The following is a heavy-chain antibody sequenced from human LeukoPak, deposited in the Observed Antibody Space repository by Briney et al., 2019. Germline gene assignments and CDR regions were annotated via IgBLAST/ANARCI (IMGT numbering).Heavy chain of an antibody. V-gene: IGHV4-38-2*02. D-gene: IGHD2-2*01. Sequence: SETLSLTCTVSGSSISSDYYWGWIRQPPGKGLEWIGSMYRSGSTYYNPSLKSRVTISVDTSKNQFSLKLKSVTAADTAVYSCAREPRYCTTTGCYPRWFDPWGQGTLVTVSS. CDR1: GSSISSDYY. CDR2: MYRSGST. J-gene: IGHJ5*02. CDR3: AREPRYCTTTGCYPRWFDP.